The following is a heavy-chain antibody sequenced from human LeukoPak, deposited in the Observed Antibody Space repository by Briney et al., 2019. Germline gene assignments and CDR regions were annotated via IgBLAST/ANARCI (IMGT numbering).Heavy chain of an antibody. Sequence: PGGSLRLSCAASGFTFSSYAMHWVRQAPGKGLEWVAVISYDGSNKYYADSVKGRFTISRDNSKNTLYLQMNSLRAEDTAVYYCAKTTGQLWLSGYFDYWGQGTLVTVSS. CDR3: AKTTGQLWLSGYFDY. D-gene: IGHD5-18*01. CDR1: GFTFSSYA. V-gene: IGHV3-30-3*02. CDR2: ISYDGSNK. J-gene: IGHJ4*02.